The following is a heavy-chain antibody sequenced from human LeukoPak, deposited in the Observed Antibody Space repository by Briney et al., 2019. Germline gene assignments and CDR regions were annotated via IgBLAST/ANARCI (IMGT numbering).Heavy chain of an antibody. CDR3: AKVWIQLWNDAFDI. CDR2: ISYDRSNK. V-gene: IGHV3-30*18. D-gene: IGHD5-18*01. Sequence: GGSLRLSCAASGFTFSSYGMHWVRQAPGKGLEWVAVISYDRSNKYYADSVKGRFTISRDNSKNTLYLQMNSLRDEDTAVYYCAKVWIQLWNDAFDIWGQGTMVTVSS. J-gene: IGHJ3*02. CDR1: GFTFSSYG.